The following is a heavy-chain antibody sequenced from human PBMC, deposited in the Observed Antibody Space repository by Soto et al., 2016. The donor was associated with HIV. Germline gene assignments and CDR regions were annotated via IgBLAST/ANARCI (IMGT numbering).Heavy chain of an antibody. D-gene: IGHD3-22*01. J-gene: IGHJ3*02. Sequence: EEQLVESGGGLVQPGGSLRLSCTASGITVTNTYLNWVRQAPGKGLEWVSVIYSDDSTFYADSVRGRFTISRDISKNTLFLQMNSLRAEDTAIYYCARERDYDSSEDGFDMRGQGTMVTVSS. V-gene: IGHV3-66*01. CDR1: GITVTNTY. CDR2: IYSDDST. CDR3: ARERDYDSSEDGFDM.